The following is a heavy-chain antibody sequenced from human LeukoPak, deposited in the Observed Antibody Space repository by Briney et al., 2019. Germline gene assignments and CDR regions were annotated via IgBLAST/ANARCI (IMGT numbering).Heavy chain of an antibody. Sequence: EASVKVSCKASGGTLSSYAISWVRQAPGQGLEWMGGIIPIFGTANYAQKFQGRVTITTDESTSTAYMELSSLRSEDTAVYYCARTNDYGDYALLFWGQGTLATVSS. CDR1: GGTLSSYA. J-gene: IGHJ4*02. CDR2: IIPIFGTA. CDR3: ARTNDYGDYALLF. V-gene: IGHV1-69*05. D-gene: IGHD4-17*01.